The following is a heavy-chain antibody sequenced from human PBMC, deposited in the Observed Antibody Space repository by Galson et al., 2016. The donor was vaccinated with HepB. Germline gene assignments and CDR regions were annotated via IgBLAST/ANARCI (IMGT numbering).Heavy chain of an antibody. D-gene: IGHD2-15*01. Sequence: QSGAEVKKPGESLRISCEASGYTFTTYWITWVRQMPGRGLEWMGRIDPGGSYAKYGPSFQGHVTISADKSSSTAYLQWSSLKAPDTAIYYCSGQSLSGGSTTNDYWGQGTLVTVSS. J-gene: IGHJ4*02. CDR3: SGQSLSGGSTTNDY. CDR1: GYTFTTYW. CDR2: IDPGGSYA. V-gene: IGHV5-10-1*01.